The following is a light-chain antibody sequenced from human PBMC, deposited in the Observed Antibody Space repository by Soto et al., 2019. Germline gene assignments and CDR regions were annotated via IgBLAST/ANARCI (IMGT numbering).Light chain of an antibody. CDR3: QQYDSSPLT. V-gene: IGKV3-20*01. J-gene: IGKJ4*01. CDR1: QSVSSSY. CDR2: GAS. Sequence: EIVLTQSTGTLSLSPGERATLSCRASQSVSSSYLAWYQQKPGQAPRLLIYGASSRATGIPDRFSGSGSGTDFTLTISRLEPEDFAVYYWQQYDSSPLTFGGGTKVEIK.